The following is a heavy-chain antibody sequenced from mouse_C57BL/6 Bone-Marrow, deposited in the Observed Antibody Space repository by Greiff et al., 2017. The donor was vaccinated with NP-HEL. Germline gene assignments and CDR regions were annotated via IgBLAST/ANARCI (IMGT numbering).Heavy chain of an antibody. CDR2: IDPEDGET. CDR1: GFNIKDYY. D-gene: IGHD1-1*01. J-gene: IGHJ4*01. Sequence: EVQVVESGAELVKPGASVKLSCTASGFNIKDYYMHWVKQRTEQGLEWIGRIDPEDGETKYAPKFQGKATITADTSSNPAYLQLSSLTSEDTAVYYCARSPIYYYGVALEVYAMDYWGQGTSVTVSS. V-gene: IGHV14-2*01. CDR3: ARSPIYYYGVALEVYAMDY.